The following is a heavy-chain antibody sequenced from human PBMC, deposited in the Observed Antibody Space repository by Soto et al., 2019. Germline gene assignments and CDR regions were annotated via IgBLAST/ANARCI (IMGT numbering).Heavy chain of an antibody. V-gene: IGHV4-34*01. Sequence: SETLSLTCAVYGGSFSGYYWSWIRQPPGKGLEWIGEINHSGSTNYNPSLKSRVTISVDTSKNQFSLKLSSVTAADTAVYYCASLPRVDRGGSPNWGPSYYYYYMDVWGKGTTVTVSS. D-gene: IGHD2-15*01. CDR3: ASLPRVDRGGSPNWGPSYYYYYMDV. CDR2: INHSGST. CDR1: GGSFSGYY. J-gene: IGHJ6*03.